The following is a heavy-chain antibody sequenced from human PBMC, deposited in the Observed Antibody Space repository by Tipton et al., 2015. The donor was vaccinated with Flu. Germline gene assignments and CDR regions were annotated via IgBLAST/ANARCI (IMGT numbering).Heavy chain of an antibody. Sequence: LRLSCTVSGGSISSYYWSWIRQPAGKGLEWIGRIYTSGSTNYNPSLKSRVTMSVDTSKNQFSLKLSSVTAADTAVYYCARDGLRAGWSDYWGQGTLVTVSS. V-gene: IGHV4-4*07. CDR3: ARDGLRAGWSDY. J-gene: IGHJ4*02. CDR2: IYTSGST. CDR1: GGSISSYY. D-gene: IGHD2-15*01.